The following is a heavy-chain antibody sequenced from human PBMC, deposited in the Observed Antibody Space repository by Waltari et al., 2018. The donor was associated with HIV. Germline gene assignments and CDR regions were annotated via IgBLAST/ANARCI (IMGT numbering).Heavy chain of an antibody. CDR2: VSRSSSTI. J-gene: IGHJ4*02. Sequence: EVQLVESGGGLVQPGGSLRLSCAASGFTFSSYSMNWVRQAPGKGWELVSEVSRSSSTIYYADSVKGRFTISRDNAKNSLYLQMNSLRAEDTAVYYCARVLSFSAPDYWGQGTLVTVSS. D-gene: IGHD3-3*02. CDR1: GFTFSSYS. CDR3: ARVLSFSAPDY. V-gene: IGHV3-48*01.